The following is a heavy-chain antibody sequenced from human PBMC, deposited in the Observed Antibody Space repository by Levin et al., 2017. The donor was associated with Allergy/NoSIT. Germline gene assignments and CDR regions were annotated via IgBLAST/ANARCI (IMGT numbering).Heavy chain of an antibody. J-gene: IGHJ3*02. CDR1: GYTFTSYW. V-gene: IGHV5-51*01. D-gene: IGHD3-10*01. CDR2: KKEREGEK. CDR3: ARQAAGVALDI. Sequence: GEALKISCKGSGYTFTSYWIGWVRQMPGKGLEWRGRKKEREGEKRGRREGAGQVTLSADKAINTAYLQWSSLKASDSAMYYCARQAAGVALDIWGRGTMVTVSS.